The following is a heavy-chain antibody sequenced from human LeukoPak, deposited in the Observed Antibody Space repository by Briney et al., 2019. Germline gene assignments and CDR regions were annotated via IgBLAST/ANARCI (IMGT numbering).Heavy chain of an antibody. V-gene: IGHV3-53*01. CDR3: ARDRRYFGIDY. CDR2: IYSGDTT. CDR1: GFTVSSNY. J-gene: IGHJ4*02. Sequence: PGGSLRLSCAASGFTVSSNYMSWVRKAPGKGLEWVSVIYSGDTTYYADSVKGRFTISRDNSKNTLYLQMNSLRAEDTAVYYCARDRRYFGIDYWGQGTLVTVSS. D-gene: IGHD2/OR15-2a*01.